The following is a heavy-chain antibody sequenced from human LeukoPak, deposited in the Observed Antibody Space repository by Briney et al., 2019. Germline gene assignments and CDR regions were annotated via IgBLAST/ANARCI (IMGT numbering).Heavy chain of an antibody. J-gene: IGHJ4*02. CDR1: GFSFSSYW. D-gene: IGHD6-19*01. V-gene: IGHV3-74*03. CDR2: INGDGSTT. Sequence: GGSQRLSCAASGFSFSSYWMHWVRQAPGKGLVWVSRINGDGSTTTYADSVRGRFTISRDNAKNTVYLQMSSLSVEDTAVYYCARDGLAVAPGPLVDYWGQGTLVTVSS. CDR3: ARDGLAVAPGPLVDY.